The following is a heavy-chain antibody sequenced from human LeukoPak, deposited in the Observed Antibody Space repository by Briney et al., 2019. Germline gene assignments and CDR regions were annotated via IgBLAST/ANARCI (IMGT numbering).Heavy chain of an antibody. CDR1: GVTFSNVW. D-gene: IGHD3-3*01. CDR3: TTRIITTSDF. J-gene: IGHJ4*02. CDR2: IKKKIEGGTT. Sequence: GGSLRLSCAASGVTFSNVWMNWVRQAPGKGLEWIGRIKKKIEGGTTEYAAPVKGRFTIARDDSKNTLYLQMNSLTTEDTAVYYCTTRIITTSDFWGQGTLVTVSS. V-gene: IGHV3-15*01.